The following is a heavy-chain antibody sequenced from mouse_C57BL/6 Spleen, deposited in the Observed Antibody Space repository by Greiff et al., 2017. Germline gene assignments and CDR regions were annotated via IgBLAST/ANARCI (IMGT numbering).Heavy chain of an antibody. J-gene: IGHJ2*01. CDR1: GFNIKDDY. CDR3: TTGYGSSLDD. D-gene: IGHD1-1*01. V-gene: IGHV14-4*01. Sequence: EVKLVESGAELVRPGASVKLSCTASGFNIKDDYMHWVKQRPEQGLEWIGWIDPENGDTEYASKFQGKATITADTSSNTAYLQRSSLTSEDTAVYYCTTGYGSSLDDWGQGTTLTVSS. CDR2: IDPENGDT.